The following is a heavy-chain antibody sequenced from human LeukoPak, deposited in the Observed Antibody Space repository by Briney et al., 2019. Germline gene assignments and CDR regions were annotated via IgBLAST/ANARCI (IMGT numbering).Heavy chain of an antibody. J-gene: IGHJ4*02. CDR3: ARDSKGFDY. V-gene: IGHV3-30*04. CDR2: ISYDGSNK. Sequence: GGSLRLSCAASGFTFSSYAMHWVRQAPGKGLEWVAVISYDGSNKYYADSVKGRFTISRDNSKNTLYLQMNSLRAEDTAVYYCARDSKGFDYWDQGTLVTVSS. CDR1: GFTFSSYA.